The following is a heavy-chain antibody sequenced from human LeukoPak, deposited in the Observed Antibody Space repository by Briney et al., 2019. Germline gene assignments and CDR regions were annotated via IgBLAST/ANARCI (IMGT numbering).Heavy chain of an antibody. CDR2: ISGSGGST. J-gene: IGHJ5*02. CDR1: GFTFSSYA. D-gene: IGHD3-3*01. CDR3: AKDPDAYDFWSGYMNWFDP. Sequence: GGSLRLSCAASGFTFSSYAMSWVRQAPGKGLDWVPAISGSGGSTYYADSVKGRFTISRDNSKNTLYLQMNSLRAEDTAVYYCAKDPDAYDFWSGYMNWFDPWGQGTLVTVSS. V-gene: IGHV3-23*01.